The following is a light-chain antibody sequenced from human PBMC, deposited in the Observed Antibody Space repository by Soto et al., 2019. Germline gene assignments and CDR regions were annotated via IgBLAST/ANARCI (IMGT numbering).Light chain of an antibody. Sequence: DIQLTQSPSFLSASAGDRATITCRASQGISSYLAWYQQKPGKAPKLLIYAASTMQSGVPSRFSGSGSGTEFTLTISSLQPEDVAAYYCQQLSSYPYTFGQGTKLEIK. CDR2: AAS. J-gene: IGKJ2*01. CDR3: QQLSSYPYT. CDR1: QGISSY. V-gene: IGKV1-9*01.